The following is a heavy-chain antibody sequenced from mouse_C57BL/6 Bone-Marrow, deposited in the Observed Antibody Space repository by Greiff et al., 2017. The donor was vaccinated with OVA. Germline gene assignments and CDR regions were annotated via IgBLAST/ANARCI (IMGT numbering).Heavy chain of an antibody. CDR1: GYTFTSYG. CDR2: IYPRSGNT. D-gene: IGHD1-1*01. CDR3: ARGDYYGSNNFDY. Sequence: VKLMESGAELARPGASVKLSCKASGYTFTSYGISWVKQSTGQGLEWIGEIYPRSGNTYYNEKFKGKATLTADKSSSTAYMELRSLTSEDSAVYFCARGDYYGSNNFDYWGQGTTLTVSS. V-gene: IGHV1-81*01. J-gene: IGHJ2*01.